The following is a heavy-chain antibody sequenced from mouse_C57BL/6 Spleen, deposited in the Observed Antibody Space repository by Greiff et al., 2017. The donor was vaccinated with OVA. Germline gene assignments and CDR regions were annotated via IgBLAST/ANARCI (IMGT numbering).Heavy chain of an antibody. CDR2: INPGSGGT. V-gene: IGHV1-54*01. CDR1: GYAFTNYL. CDR3: ARCTTVVAYYFDY. J-gene: IGHJ2*01. Sequence: QVQLQQSGAELVRPGTSVKVSCKASGYAFTNYLIEWVKQRPGQGLEWIGVINPGSGGTNYNEKFKGKATLTADKSSSTAYMQLSSLTSEDSAVYFCARCTTVVAYYFDYWGQGTTLTVSS. D-gene: IGHD1-1*01.